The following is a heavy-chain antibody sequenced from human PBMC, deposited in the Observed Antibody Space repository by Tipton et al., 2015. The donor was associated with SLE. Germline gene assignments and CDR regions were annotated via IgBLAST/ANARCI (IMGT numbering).Heavy chain of an antibody. CDR3: TRSNLCLIADH. CDR2: SSTYSGSP. Sequence: QVQLVQSGAEVKKPGASVKVSCKASGYIFTTFAISWVRQAPGQGLEWMGWSSTYSGSPTYAQKFQDRVTMTTDTSTSTAYMELRSLRPDDTAMYFCTRSNLCLIADHWGPGTLVTVSS. J-gene: IGHJ4*02. D-gene: IGHD2-15*01. CDR1: GYIFTTFA. V-gene: IGHV1-18*01.